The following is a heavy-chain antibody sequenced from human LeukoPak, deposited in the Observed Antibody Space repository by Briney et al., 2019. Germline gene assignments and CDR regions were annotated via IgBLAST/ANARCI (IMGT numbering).Heavy chain of an antibody. CDR1: GFTFSSYA. Sequence: GGSLRLSCAASGFTFSSYAMSWVRQAPGKGLEWVSAISGSGGSTYYADSVKGRFTTSRDNSKNTLYLQMNSLRAEDTAVYYCAKDSVRIAVAPYYFDYWGQGTLVTVSS. CDR2: ISGSGGST. J-gene: IGHJ4*02. V-gene: IGHV3-23*01. CDR3: AKDSVRIAVAPYYFDY. D-gene: IGHD6-19*01.